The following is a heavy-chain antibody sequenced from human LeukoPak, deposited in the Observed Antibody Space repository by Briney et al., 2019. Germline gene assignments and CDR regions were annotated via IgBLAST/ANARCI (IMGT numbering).Heavy chain of an antibody. J-gene: IGHJ4*02. D-gene: IGHD6-13*01. CDR3: ARVGQQLVPTDYFDY. Sequence: PGGSLRLSCAASGFTFDDYAMTWVRQAPGKGLEWVSGINWNGGSTNYADSVKGRFTISRDNAKNSLYLQMNSLRAADTAIYDCARVGQQLVPTDYFDYWGQGTLVTVSS. CDR2: INWNGGST. CDR1: GFTFDDYA. V-gene: IGHV3-20*01.